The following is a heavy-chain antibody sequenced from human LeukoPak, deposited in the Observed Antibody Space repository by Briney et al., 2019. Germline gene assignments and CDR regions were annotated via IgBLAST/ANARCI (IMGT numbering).Heavy chain of an antibody. J-gene: IGHJ5*02. D-gene: IGHD5-12*01. Sequence: PSETLSLTCTVSGGSISSSSYYWGWIRQPPGKGLEWIGSIYYSGSTYYNPSLKSRVTISVDTSKNQFSLKLSSVTAADTAVYYCARLRGYSGYDQSWFDPWGQGTLVTVSS. V-gene: IGHV4-39*07. CDR3: ARLRGYSGYDQSWFDP. CDR2: IYYSGST. CDR1: GGSISSSSYY.